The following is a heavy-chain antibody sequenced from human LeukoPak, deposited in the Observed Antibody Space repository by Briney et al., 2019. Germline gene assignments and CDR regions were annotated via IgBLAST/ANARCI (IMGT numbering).Heavy chain of an antibody. V-gene: IGHV4-39*01. Sequence: SETLSLTCTASGGSISSSSYYWGWIRQPPGKGLEWIGSIYYSGSTYYNPSLKSRVTISVDTSKNQFSLKLSSVTAADTAVYYCASGTGPFDYWGQGALVTVSS. CDR3: ASGTGPFDY. J-gene: IGHJ4*02. D-gene: IGHD1-1*01. CDR1: GGSISSSSYY. CDR2: IYYSGST.